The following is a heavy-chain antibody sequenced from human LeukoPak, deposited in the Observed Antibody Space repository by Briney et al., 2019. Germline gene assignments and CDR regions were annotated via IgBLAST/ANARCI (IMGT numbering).Heavy chain of an antibody. J-gene: IGHJ4*02. Sequence: GGSLRLSCAASGFTFSDYGMSWVRQAPGKGLEWVANIKQDGSEKYYVDSVKGRFTISRDNAKNSLYLQMNSLRAEDTAVYYCARDSLWGQGTLVTVSS. CDR3: ARDSL. CDR2: IKQDGSEK. CDR1: GFTFSDYG. V-gene: IGHV3-7*03.